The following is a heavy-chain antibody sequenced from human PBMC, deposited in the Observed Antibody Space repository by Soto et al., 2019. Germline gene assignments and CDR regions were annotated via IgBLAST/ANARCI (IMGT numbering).Heavy chain of an antibody. V-gene: IGHV1-69*19. CDR3: SREVQVHTPAFVY. J-gene: IGHJ4*02. CDR2: ISPMFGAA. CDR1: GGTFNTYA. D-gene: IGHD3-10*01. Sequence: QVQLVQSGAEMKKPGSSVKVSCQSSGGTFNTYAMNWGRQAPGQGPEWMGDISPMFGAANYAPKFQGRVTITADESTGTSYMQLSSLTSEDTALYCCSREVQVHTPAFVYWGQGTLVTVSS.